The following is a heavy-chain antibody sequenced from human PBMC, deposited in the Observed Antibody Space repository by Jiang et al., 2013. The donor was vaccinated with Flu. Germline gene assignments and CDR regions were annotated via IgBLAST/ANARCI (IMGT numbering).Heavy chain of an antibody. D-gene: IGHD6-19*01. V-gene: IGHV3-33*01. CDR2: IWYDGSNK. CDR1: GFTFSSYG. J-gene: IGHJ4*02. Sequence: GRSLRLSCAASGFTFSSYGMHWVRQAPGKGLEWVAVIWYDGSNKYYADSVKGRFTISRDNSKNTLYLQMNSLRAEDTAVYYCATMGKYSSGPPHYWGQGTLVTVSS. CDR3: ATMGKYSSGPPHY.